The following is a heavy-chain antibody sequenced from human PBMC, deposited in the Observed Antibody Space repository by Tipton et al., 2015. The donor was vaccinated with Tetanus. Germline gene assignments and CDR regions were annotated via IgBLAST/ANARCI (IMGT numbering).Heavy chain of an antibody. V-gene: IGHV4-34*01. CDR2: IDHRGST. CDR3: AGALVRWFDP. J-gene: IGHJ5*02. Sequence: GLVKPSETLSLTCAVYGGSFRDHYWSWIRQTPGKGLEWIGEIDHRGSTNYNPPLRSRVTLSVDTSKNQLSLRLTSVIAADTAVYYCAGALVRWFDPWGQGTLVTVSS. D-gene: IGHD3-22*01. CDR1: GGSFRDHY.